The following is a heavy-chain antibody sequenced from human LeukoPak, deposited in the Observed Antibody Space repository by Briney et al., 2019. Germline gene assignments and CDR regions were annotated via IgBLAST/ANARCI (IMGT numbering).Heavy chain of an antibody. Sequence: GGSLRLSCAASGFTFSSYAMHWVRQAPGKGLEWVAVIPYDGSNKYYADSVKGRFTISRDNSKNTLYLQMNSLRAEDTAAYYCARGPPIAVAGPGYYWGQGTLVTVSS. D-gene: IGHD6-19*01. J-gene: IGHJ4*02. CDR2: IPYDGSNK. CDR1: GFTFSSYA. V-gene: IGHV3-30*04. CDR3: ARGPPIAVAGPGYY.